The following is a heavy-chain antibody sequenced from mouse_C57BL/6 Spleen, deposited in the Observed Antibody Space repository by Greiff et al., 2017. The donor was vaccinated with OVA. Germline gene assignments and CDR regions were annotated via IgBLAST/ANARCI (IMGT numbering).Heavy chain of an antibody. D-gene: IGHD2-5*01. CDR1: GFNIKNTY. CDR3: ARSRSNYYAMDY. Sequence: VQLQQSVAELVRPGASVKLSCTASGFNIKNTYMHWVKQRPEQGLEWIGRFVPANGNHTYDPQFQGKATITADTSYNTANLQLSSLTSEDTAINDWARSRSNYYAMDYGGQGTSVTVSS. CDR2: FVPANGNH. J-gene: IGHJ4*01. V-gene: IGHV14-3*01.